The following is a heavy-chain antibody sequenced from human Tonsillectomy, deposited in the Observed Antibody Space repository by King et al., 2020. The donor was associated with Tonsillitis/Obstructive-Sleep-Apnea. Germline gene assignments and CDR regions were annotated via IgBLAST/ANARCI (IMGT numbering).Heavy chain of an antibody. CDR3: ARTYYDILTGYGGPLDV. V-gene: IGHV5-51*03. D-gene: IGHD3-9*01. CDR2: IYPGDSDT. CDR1: GYSLTSYW. Sequence: QLVQSGAEVKKPGESLKISCKGSGYSLTSYWIGWVRQMPGKGLEWMGIIYPGDSDTRYSPSFQGQVTISADKSISTAYLQWSSLKASDTAMYYCARTYYDILTGYGGPLDVWGQGTMVTVSS. J-gene: IGHJ3*01.